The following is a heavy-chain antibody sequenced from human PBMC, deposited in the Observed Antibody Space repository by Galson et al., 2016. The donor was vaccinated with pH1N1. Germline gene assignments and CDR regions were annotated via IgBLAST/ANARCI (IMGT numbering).Heavy chain of an antibody. J-gene: IGHJ5*02. CDR2: ISWNSGSI. D-gene: IGHD6-6*01. Sequence: SLRLSCAASGFTFDDYAMHWVRQAPGKGLEWVSGISWNSGSIDYADSVKGRFTISRDNAKNSLYLRMNSLRAEDTALYYCASGNLRIAARLSWFDPRGQGTLVTVSS. V-gene: IGHV3-9*01. CDR3: ASGNLRIAARLSWFDP. CDR1: GFTFDDYA.